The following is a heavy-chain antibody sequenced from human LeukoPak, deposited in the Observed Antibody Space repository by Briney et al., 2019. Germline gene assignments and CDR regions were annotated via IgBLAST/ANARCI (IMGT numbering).Heavy chain of an antibody. V-gene: IGHV4-59*01. D-gene: IGHD4-17*01. J-gene: IGHJ4*02. CDR2: MYNSGST. CDR1: GGSISGSY. Sequence: SETLSLTCTVSGGSISGSYWSWIRQPPGKGLELIAYMYNSGSTNYNPSLKSRVTISIDTSKNQFSLKLNSLTAADTAIYYCARGIESYGDYGYWGQGILVTVSS. CDR3: ARGIESYGDYGY.